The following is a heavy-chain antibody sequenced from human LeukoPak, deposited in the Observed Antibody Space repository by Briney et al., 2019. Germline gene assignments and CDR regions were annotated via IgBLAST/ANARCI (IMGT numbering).Heavy chain of an antibody. CDR3: AKDVYGSGNHPLVDY. D-gene: IGHD3-10*01. V-gene: IGHV3-21*04. CDR1: GFTFSSYS. J-gene: IGHJ4*02. CDR2: ISSSSSYI. Sequence: GGSLRLSCAASGFTFSSYSMNWVRQAPGKGLEWVSSISSSSSYIYYADSVKGRFTISRDNSKNTLYLQMNSLRAEDTAVYYCAKDVYGSGNHPLVDYWGQGTLVTVSS.